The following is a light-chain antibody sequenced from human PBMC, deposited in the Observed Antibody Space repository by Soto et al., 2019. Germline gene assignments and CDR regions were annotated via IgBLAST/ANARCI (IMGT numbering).Light chain of an antibody. CDR1: QSVSSY. CDR3: HHHSNCLT. CDR2: DAS. J-gene: IGKJ4*01. V-gene: IGKV3-11*01. Sequence: EIVLTQSPATLSLSPGERATLSCRASQSVSSYLAWYQQKPDQAPRLLTYDASNRATGIPARIRGSGPGTHFSLTTTILDPDDSPLYYRHHHSNCLTFRGAPKVDFK.